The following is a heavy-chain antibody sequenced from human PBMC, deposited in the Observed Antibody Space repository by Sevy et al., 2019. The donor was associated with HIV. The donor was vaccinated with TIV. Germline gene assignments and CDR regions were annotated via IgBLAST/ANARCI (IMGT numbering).Heavy chain of an antibody. CDR1: GFTFSDYG. Sequence: GGSLRLSCAASGFTFSDYGMHWVRQAPGKGLEWVAVIWADGSNKNYGDSVKGRFTISRDSSKNTLFLQMNSLRVDDTAVCYCAREDRSGTTTSFDYWGQGALVTVSS. V-gene: IGHV3-33*01. CDR2: IWADGSNK. J-gene: IGHJ4*02. D-gene: IGHD1-7*01. CDR3: AREDRSGTTTSFDY.